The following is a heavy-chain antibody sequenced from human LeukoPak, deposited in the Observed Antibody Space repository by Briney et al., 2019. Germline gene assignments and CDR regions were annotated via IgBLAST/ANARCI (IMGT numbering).Heavy chain of an antibody. CDR1: GGSFSGYY. V-gene: IGHV4-34*01. J-gene: IGHJ4*02. CDR3: SRGLTPFDY. Sequence: SETLSLTCAVYGGSFSGYYWSWIRQPSGKGLEWIGEINHSGSTNYNPSLKSRVTISVDTSKNQFSLKLSSVTAADTAVYYCSRGLTPFDYWGQGTLVTVSS. CDR2: INHSGST.